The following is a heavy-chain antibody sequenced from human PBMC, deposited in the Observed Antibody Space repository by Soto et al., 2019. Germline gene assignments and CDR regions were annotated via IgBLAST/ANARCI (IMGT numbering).Heavy chain of an antibody. J-gene: IGHJ4*02. CDR2: IYTSGTT. V-gene: IGHV4-4*07. Sequence: SETLSLTCTGSGRSMSCYYWSWIRQPAGERLEWIGRIYTSGTTDFNPSLKGRVTMSVDTSKNQFSLKLTSVTAADTALYYCAREDYYDTGYYVVWGQGTQVTVSS. D-gene: IGHD3-9*01. CDR1: GRSMSCYY. CDR3: AREDYYDTGYYVV.